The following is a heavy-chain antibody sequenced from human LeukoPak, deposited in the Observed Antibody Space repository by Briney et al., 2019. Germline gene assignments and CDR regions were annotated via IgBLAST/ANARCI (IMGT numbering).Heavy chain of an antibody. CDR1: GFTFSSYS. J-gene: IGHJ4*02. V-gene: IGHV3-30*03. CDR2: IEFDGSNK. D-gene: IGHD2-2*01. Sequence: GGSLRLSCAASGFTFSSYSMHWVRQAPGKGLEWVAFIEFDGSNKYYVESVKGRFTISRDNSKNTVYLQMNSLRSDDTAMYYCSRGGYQLLQYYFDYWGQGTLVTVSS. CDR3: SRGGYQLLQYYFDY.